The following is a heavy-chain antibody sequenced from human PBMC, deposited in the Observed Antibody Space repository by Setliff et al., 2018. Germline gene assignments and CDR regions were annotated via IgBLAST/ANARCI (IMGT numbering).Heavy chain of an antibody. D-gene: IGHD2-2*02. CDR1: GFTLSSYW. CDR3: TTDRAACSGSSCYNGFDV. V-gene: IGHV3-74*01. CDR2: MNSDGSSE. Sequence: GSLRLSCAASGFTLSSYWMYWVRQAPGEGLVWVSRMNSDGSSEGYADSVRGRFTISRDDSKNTLYLQMSSLKTEDTAMYYCTTDRAACSGSSCYNGFDVWGQGTMVTVSS. J-gene: IGHJ3*01.